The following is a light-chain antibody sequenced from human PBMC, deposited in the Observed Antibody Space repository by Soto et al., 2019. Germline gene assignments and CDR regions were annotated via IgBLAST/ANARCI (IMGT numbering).Light chain of an antibody. CDR3: HQYNKWPPHT. J-gene: IGKJ2*01. V-gene: IGKV3-15*01. Sequence: EIVMTQSPATLSVSPGERVTLSRRASESVNNKLAWYQQRPGQAPRLLIYGASTRATGISARFSGSGSGTEFTLTISSLQTEDFAVYYCHQYNKWPPHTFGQGTKLEIK. CDR2: GAS. CDR1: ESVNNK.